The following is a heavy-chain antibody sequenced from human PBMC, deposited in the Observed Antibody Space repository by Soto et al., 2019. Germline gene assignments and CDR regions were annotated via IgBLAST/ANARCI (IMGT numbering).Heavy chain of an antibody. CDR3: AHIPNYYQYDWFDP. J-gene: IGHJ5*02. V-gene: IGHV2-5*02. Sequence: QITLKESGPTLVKPTQTLTLTCTLSGFSLTTRGVGVGWIRQPPGKALECLALIYWDDDKRYSPSLQSRLSSPKDTSKNQVVLTMTNVDPVDTATYYCAHIPNYYQYDWFDPWGQGTLVSVSS. D-gene: IGHD3-16*01. CDR1: GFSLTTRGVG. CDR2: IYWDDDK.